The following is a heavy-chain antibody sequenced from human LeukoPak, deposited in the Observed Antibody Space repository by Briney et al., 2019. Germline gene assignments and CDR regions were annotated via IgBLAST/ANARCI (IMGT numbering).Heavy chain of an antibody. D-gene: IGHD4-23*01. J-gene: IGHJ4*02. CDR3: AKDYGGTFDY. Sequence: GGSLRLSCAASGFAFSSYGMHWVRQAPGKGLEWVAVISYDGSNKYYADSVKGRFTISRDNSKNTLYLQMNSLRAEDTAVYYCAKDYGGTFDYWGQGTLVTVSS. CDR2: ISYDGSNK. CDR1: GFAFSSYG. V-gene: IGHV3-30*18.